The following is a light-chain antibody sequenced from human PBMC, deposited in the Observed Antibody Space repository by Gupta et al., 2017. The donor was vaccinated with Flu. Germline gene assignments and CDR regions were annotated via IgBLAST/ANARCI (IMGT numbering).Light chain of an antibody. J-gene: IGKJ4*01. Sequence: SSLSASVGDRVTITCRASQGISNYLAWYQQKPGKVPKLLIYAASTLQSGVPSRFSGSGSGTDFTLTISSRQPEDVATYYCQKYNSVPPLTFGGGTKVEIK. CDR2: AAS. CDR1: QGISNY. CDR3: QKYNSVPPLT. V-gene: IGKV1-27*01.